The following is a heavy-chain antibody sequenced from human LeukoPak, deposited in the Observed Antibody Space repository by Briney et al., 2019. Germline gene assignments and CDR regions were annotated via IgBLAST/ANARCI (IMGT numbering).Heavy chain of an antibody. J-gene: IGHJ4*02. CDR3: ARFSGIQLWLYFDY. D-gene: IGHD5-18*01. CDR1: GGSISSGGYY. CDR2: IYYSGST. Sequence: PSQTLSLTCTVSGGSISSGGYYWSWLRQHPGTGLEWIGYIYYSGSTYYNPSLKSRITISVDTSKNQFSLKLSSVTAADTAVYYCARFSGIQLWLYFDYWGQGTLVTVSS. V-gene: IGHV4-31*03.